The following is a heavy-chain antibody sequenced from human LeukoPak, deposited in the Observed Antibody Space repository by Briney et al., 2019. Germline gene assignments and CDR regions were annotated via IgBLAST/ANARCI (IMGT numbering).Heavy chain of an antibody. J-gene: IGHJ3*02. CDR2: IKQDGSEK. CDR3: ARGESLGDFWSGYFDAFDI. V-gene: IGHV3-7*01. Sequence: GGSLRLSCAASGFTFSSYWMTWVRQAPGKGLEWVANIKQDGSEKYYVDSVKGRFTISRDNAKNSLYLQMNSLRAEDTAVYYCARGESLGDFWSGYFDAFDIWGQGTMVTVSS. D-gene: IGHD3-3*01. CDR1: GFTFSSYW.